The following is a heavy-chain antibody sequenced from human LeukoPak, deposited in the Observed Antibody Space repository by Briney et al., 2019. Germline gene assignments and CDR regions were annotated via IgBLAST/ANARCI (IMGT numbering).Heavy chain of an antibody. CDR3: AASGYTNSWHYY. CDR2: IRYDGSNK. CDR1: GFTFSSYG. J-gene: IGHJ4*02. D-gene: IGHD6-13*01. Sequence: GGSLRLSCAASGFTFSSYGIHWVRQAPGKGLEWVAFIRYDGSNKYYADSVKGRFTISRDNSKNTLYLQMNSLRAEDTAVYYCAASGYTNSWHYYWGQGTLVTVSS. V-gene: IGHV3-30*02.